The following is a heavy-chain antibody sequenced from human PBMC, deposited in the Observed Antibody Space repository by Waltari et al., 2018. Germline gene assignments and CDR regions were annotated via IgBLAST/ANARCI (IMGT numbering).Heavy chain of an antibody. CDR2: IRYDGSNK. J-gene: IGHJ5*02. Sequence: QVQLVASGGGVVQPGGSLRLSCAASGFTFSSDGMHWYRQAPGKGLEWVAFIRYDGSNKYYADSVKGRFTISRDNSKNTLYLQMNSLRAEDTAVYYCAKDPLGVTISRAWGQGTLVTVSS. CDR1: GFTFSSDG. D-gene: IGHD2-21*02. CDR3: AKDPLGVTISRA. V-gene: IGHV3-30*02.